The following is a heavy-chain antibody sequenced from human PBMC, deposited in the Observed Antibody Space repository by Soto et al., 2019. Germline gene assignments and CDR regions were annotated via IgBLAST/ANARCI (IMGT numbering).Heavy chain of an antibody. J-gene: IGHJ3*02. Sequence: SETLSLTCTVSGGSVSGGSYYWNWIRQPPGKGLEWIGYIYYSGSSNYNPSLKSRVTISIDTSKNQFSLKLSSVTAADTAVYYCARALILTGYYIHDAFDIWGQGTMVTVSS. CDR2: IYYSGSS. V-gene: IGHV4-61*01. CDR1: GGSVSGGSYY. D-gene: IGHD3-9*01. CDR3: ARALILTGYYIHDAFDI.